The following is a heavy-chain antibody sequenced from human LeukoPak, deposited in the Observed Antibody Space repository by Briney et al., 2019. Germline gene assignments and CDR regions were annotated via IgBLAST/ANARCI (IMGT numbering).Heavy chain of an antibody. CDR2: IYPGGSGP. V-gene: IGHV5-51*06. CDR1: GYSFTSYC. Sequence: GESLKIFCKVSGYSFTSYCIGWVRQMPGKGVEWVGIIYPGGSGPTYSPSFQGQVTISVDKSINTAYLQWSSLQASDTAMYYCGLSGDRVPLQDDVFDVWGQGTMVTVST. CDR3: GLSGDRVPLQDDVFDV. D-gene: IGHD1-26*01. J-gene: IGHJ3*01.